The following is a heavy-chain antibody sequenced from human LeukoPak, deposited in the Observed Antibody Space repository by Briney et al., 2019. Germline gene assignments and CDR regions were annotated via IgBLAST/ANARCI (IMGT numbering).Heavy chain of an antibody. D-gene: IGHD3-16*01. CDR3: ARIRGSYNYGMDV. V-gene: IGHV3-48*02. CDR2: STSSGTTI. Sequence: GGSLRLSCAASGFTFSSYAMSWVRQAPGKGLDWVSYSTSSGTTIYYADSVKGRFTVSRDNAKNSLYLQMNNLKDEDTAVYYCARIRGSYNYGMDVWGQGTTVTVS. J-gene: IGHJ6*02. CDR1: GFTFSSYA.